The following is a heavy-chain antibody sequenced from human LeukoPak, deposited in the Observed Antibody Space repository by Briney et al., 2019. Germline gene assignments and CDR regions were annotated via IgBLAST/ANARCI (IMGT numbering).Heavy chain of an antibody. D-gene: IGHD2-21*02. V-gene: IGHV4-34*01. Sequence: PSETLSLTCAVYGASFSGYYWSWIRQPPGKGLEWIGEINHSGSTNYNPSLKSRVTISVDTSKNQFSLKLSSVTAADTAVYYCARVTLVVTHVDYWGQGTLVTVS. CDR1: GASFSGYY. J-gene: IGHJ4*02. CDR2: INHSGST. CDR3: ARVTLVVTHVDY.